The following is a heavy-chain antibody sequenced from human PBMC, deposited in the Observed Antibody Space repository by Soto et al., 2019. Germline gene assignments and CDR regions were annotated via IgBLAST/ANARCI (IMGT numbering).Heavy chain of an antibody. V-gene: IGHV3-13*05. CDR1: GFTFRNYD. J-gene: IGHJ6*02. CDR3: ARTDRDFYGLDV. Sequence: EVQLVESGGGLVQPGGSLRLSCEASGFTFRNYDMHWVRQGTGKGLEWVSGISAAGDPDYADSVDDRFTISRENAHNSFFLQMNSLRVGDTAVYYCARTDRDFYGLDVCGQGTTVIVSS. CDR2: ISAAGDP.